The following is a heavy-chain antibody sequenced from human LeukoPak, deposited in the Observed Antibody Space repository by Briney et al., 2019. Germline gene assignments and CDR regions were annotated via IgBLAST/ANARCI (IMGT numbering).Heavy chain of an antibody. CDR1: GYSISSGYY. V-gene: IGHV4-38-2*02. CDR3: ARGGNWNYVSGWFDL. D-gene: IGHD1-7*01. CDR2: IYHSGST. Sequence: SETLSLTCTVSGYSISSGYYWGWIRQPPGKGLEWIGSIYHSGSTYYNPSLKSRVTISVDTSKNQFSPKLSSVTAADTAVYYCARGGNWNYVSGWFDLWGQGTLVTVSS. J-gene: IGHJ5*02.